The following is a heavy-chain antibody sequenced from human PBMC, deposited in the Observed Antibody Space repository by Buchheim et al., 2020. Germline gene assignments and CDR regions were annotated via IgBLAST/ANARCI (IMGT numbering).Heavy chain of an antibody. J-gene: IGHJ6*02. D-gene: IGHD2-2*02. V-gene: IGHV3-7*01. CDR2: IKQDGSEK. CDR1: GFTFSSYW. CDR3: ARDSPRHPSSTKTHCSSTSCYRGGYYYYYGMDV. Sequence: EVQLVESGGGLVQPGGSLRLSCAASGFTFSSYWMSWVRQAPGKGLEWVANIKQDGSEKYYVDSVKGRFTISRDNAKNSLYLQMNSLRAEDTAVYYCARDSPRHPSSTKTHCSSTSCYRGGYYYYYGMDVWGQGTT.